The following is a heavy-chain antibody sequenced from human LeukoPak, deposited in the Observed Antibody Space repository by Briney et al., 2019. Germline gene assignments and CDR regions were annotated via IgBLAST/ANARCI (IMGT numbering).Heavy chain of an antibody. CDR1: GGSISSYY. D-gene: IGHD3-10*01. J-gene: IGHJ4*02. V-gene: IGHV4-59*08. CDR2: IYYSGST. Sequence: PSETLSLTCTVSGGSISSYYWSWIRQPPGKGLEWIGYIYYSGSTNYNPSLKSRVTISVDTSKNQFSLKLSSVTAADTAVYYCARHRLWFGDLLPFDYWGQGTLVTVSS. CDR3: ARHRLWFGDLLPFDY.